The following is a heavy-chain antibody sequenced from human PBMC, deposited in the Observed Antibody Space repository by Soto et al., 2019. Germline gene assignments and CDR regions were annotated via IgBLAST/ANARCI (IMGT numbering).Heavy chain of an antibody. CDR2: SGVGDNT. J-gene: IGHJ4*02. CDR3: ATGTDKARGGFGH. D-gene: IGHD3-16*01. V-gene: IGHV3-23*01. CDR1: GFTFSSFA. Sequence: WSLRLSCVASGFTFSSFAMSWVRQAPGKGLEWVSSSGVGDNTFYAGSVKGRFTISRDNSKNTVHLQLSSLRVEEAAIYYCATGTDKARGGFGHWGQGALVTVSS.